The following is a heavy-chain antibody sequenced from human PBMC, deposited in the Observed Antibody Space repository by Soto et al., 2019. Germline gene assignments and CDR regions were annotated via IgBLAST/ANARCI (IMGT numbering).Heavy chain of an antibody. CDR2: IYYSGST. V-gene: IGHV4-31*03. J-gene: IGHJ4*02. CDR3: ARGHDYGSGNYYNGRFDY. Sequence: QVQLQESGPGLVKPSQTLSLTCTVSGGSISSGGYYWSWIRQHPGKGLEWIGYIYYSGSTYYNPSIKSRVTISVDTSKNQFSLKLSSVTAADTAVYYCARGHDYGSGNYYNGRFDYRGQGTLVTVSS. CDR1: GGSISSGGYY. D-gene: IGHD3-10*01.